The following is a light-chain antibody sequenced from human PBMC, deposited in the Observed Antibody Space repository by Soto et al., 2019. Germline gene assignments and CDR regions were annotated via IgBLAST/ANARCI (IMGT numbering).Light chain of an antibody. Sequence: EIVLTESPGTLSLSPGERATLSCRASQSVSSTYLAWYQQKPGQAPRLLIYGASSRATGIPDRFSGSGSGRSFSRTITTLATEEFAVYYCQHYCSLLLTFGGGTKVEIK. J-gene: IGKJ4*01. CDR2: GAS. V-gene: IGKV3-20*01. CDR3: QHYCSLLLT. CDR1: QSVSSTY.